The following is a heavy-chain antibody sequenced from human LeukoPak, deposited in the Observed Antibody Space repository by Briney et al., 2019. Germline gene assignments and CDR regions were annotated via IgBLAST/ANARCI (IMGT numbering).Heavy chain of an antibody. D-gene: IGHD3-22*01. V-gene: IGHV1-69*04. CDR2: IIPILGIA. CDR3: ASRPENYYDGSGYYWYA. CDR1: GGTFSSFA. J-gene: IGHJ5*02. Sequence: SVKVSCKASGGTFSSFAISWVRQAPGQGLEWMGRIIPILGIANYAQKFQGRVTITTDKSTTTAYMELSSLRSEDTAVYYCASRPENYYDGSGYYWYAWGQGTLVTVSS.